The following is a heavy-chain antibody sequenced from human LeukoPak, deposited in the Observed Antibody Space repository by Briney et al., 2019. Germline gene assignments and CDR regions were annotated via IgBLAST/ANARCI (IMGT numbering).Heavy chain of an antibody. J-gene: IGHJ5*02. CDR1: GYTFTNYG. V-gene: IGHV1-18*01. CDR3: ARAGGTDYYGSGSYRFDP. Sequence: ASVKVSCKASGYTFTNYGISWVRQAPGQGLEWMGWISAYNGNTNYAQKFQGRVTITADESTSTAYMELSSLRSEDTAVYYCARAGGTDYYGSGSYRFDPWGQGTLVTVSS. D-gene: IGHD3-10*01. CDR2: ISAYNGNT.